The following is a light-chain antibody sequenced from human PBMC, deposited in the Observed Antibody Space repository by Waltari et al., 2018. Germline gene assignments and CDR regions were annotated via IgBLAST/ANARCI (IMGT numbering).Light chain of an antibody. CDR2: GKN. CDR3: SSRDIRGIQLL. Sequence: SSELTQDPAVSVALGQTVRITCQGDSLNSYYASWYQQRAGQAPLLVIYGKNKRPSGIPARFSGSSLGDTSSLTITAARAEDEADYYCSSRDIRGIQLLFGGGTKLTVL. V-gene: IGLV3-19*01. CDR1: SLNSYY. J-gene: IGLJ3*02.